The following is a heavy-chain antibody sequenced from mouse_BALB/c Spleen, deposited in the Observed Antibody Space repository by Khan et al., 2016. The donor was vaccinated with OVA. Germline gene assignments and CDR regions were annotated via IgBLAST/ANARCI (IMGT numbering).Heavy chain of an antibody. V-gene: IGHV1-77*01. CDR2: IFPGSDTS. Sequence: QVQLQQSGPELVKPGASVKMSCKASGYTFTDFLINWVKQRTGQGLEWIGQIFPGSDTSYYNEKFKGKATLTADKSSNTASMQLSSLTSEDSAVYFCARSGYGSLVYWGQGTTLTVSS. D-gene: IGHD1-1*01. J-gene: IGHJ2*01. CDR3: ARSGYGSLVY. CDR1: GYTFTDFL.